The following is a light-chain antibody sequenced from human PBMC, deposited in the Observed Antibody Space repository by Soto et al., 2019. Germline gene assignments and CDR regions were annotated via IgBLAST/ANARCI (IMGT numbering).Light chain of an antibody. CDR3: QQFNSYPQT. Sequence: DIQFTQSPSFLSASVGDRVTIACRASQGISSYLAWYPQKPGKAPNLLIYAASTLQSGVPSRFSGNGAETDFTLTISSLQPEDFETDYCQQFNSYPQTFGQGTRLEIK. CDR2: AAS. CDR1: QGISSY. J-gene: IGKJ5*01. V-gene: IGKV1-9*01.